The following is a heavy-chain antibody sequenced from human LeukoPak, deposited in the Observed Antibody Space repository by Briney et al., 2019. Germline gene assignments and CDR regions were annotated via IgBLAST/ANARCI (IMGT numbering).Heavy chain of an antibody. J-gene: IGHJ5*02. D-gene: IGHD6-6*01. CDR3: ARASMYSSSSENWFDP. V-gene: IGHV1-18*01. Sequence: ASVKVSCKASGYTFTSYGISWVQQAPGQGLEWMGWISAYNGNTNYAQKLQGRVTMTTDTSTSTAYMELRSLRSDDTAVYYCARASMYSSSSENWFDPWGQGTLVTVSS. CDR1: GYTFTSYG. CDR2: ISAYNGNT.